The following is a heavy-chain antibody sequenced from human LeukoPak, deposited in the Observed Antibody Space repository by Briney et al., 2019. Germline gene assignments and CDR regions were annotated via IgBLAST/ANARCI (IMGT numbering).Heavy chain of an antibody. CDR1: RFTFSSYA. CDR3: AKEDRYYDFWSGYYTTGFDY. CDR2: ISGSGGST. D-gene: IGHD3-3*01. J-gene: IGHJ4*02. V-gene: IGHV3-23*01. Sequence: GGSLRLSCAASRFTFSSYAMSWVHQAPGKGLEWVSAISGSGGSTYYADSVKGRFTISRDNSKNTLYLQMNSLRAEDTAVYYCAKEDRYYDFWSGYYTTGFDYWGQGTLVTVSS.